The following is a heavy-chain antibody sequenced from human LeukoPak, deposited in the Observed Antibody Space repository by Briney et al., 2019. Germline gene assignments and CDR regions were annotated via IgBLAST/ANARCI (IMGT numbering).Heavy chain of an antibody. D-gene: IGHD3-10*01. CDR3: ATGLRYPITMVRGVIIQPKYYFDY. Sequence: ASVKVSCKVSVYTLTELSMHWVRQAPGKGLEWMGGFDPEDGETIYAQKFQGRVTMTEDTSTDTAYMELSSLRSEDTAVYYCATGLRYPITMVRGVIIQPKYYFDYWGQGTLVTVSS. CDR2: FDPEDGET. CDR1: VYTLTELS. J-gene: IGHJ4*02. V-gene: IGHV1-24*01.